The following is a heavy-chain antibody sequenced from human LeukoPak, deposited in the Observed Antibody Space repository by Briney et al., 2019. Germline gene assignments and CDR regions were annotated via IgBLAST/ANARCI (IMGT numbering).Heavy chain of an antibody. J-gene: IGHJ4*02. CDR2: IYYIGST. CDR3: ARRRGIAMVRGVMLPPSGSSDY. Sequence: SETLSLTRTLSGGSLCSGSYCWGWFRQPPGKGLEWFGSIYYIGSTYSTPSLKGRATIYVDTSKNHSSLNLGSVTAADTACFYCARRRGIAMVRGVMLPPSGSSDYWGQGTLVTVPS. D-gene: IGHD3-10*01. V-gene: IGHV4-39*01. CDR1: GGSLCSGSYC.